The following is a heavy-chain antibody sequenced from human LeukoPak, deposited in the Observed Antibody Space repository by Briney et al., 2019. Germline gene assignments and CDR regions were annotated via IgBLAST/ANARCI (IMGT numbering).Heavy chain of an antibody. D-gene: IGHD3-9*01. CDR3: ARAMSDDILTVDY. J-gene: IGHJ4*02. V-gene: IGHV3-7*01. CDR1: GFTFTTYW. Sequence: PGGSLRLSCAASGFTFTTYWMSWVRQAPGQGLEWVANIDQDGSDKYYVDSVKGRFTISRDDAKNSLYLQMNSLRAEDTAVYYCARAMSDDILTVDYWGQGTLVTVSS. CDR2: IDQDGSDK.